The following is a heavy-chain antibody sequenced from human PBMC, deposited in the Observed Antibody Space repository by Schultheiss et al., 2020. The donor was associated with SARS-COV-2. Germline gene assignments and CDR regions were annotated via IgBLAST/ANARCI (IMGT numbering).Heavy chain of an antibody. CDR2: ISSSSSYI. Sequence: GGSLRLSCAASGFTFSNYGMHWVRQAPGKGLVWVSSISSSSSYIYYADSVKGRFTISRDNAKNSLYLQMNSLRAEDTAVYYCAREEAARHYYYYGMDVWGQGTTVTVSS. V-gene: IGHV3-21*01. CDR1: GFTFSNYG. CDR3: AREEAARHYYYYGMDV. J-gene: IGHJ6*02. D-gene: IGHD6-6*01.